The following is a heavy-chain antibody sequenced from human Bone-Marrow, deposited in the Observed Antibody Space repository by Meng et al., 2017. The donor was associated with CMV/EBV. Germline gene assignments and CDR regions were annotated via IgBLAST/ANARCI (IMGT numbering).Heavy chain of an antibody. Sequence: GESLKISCAASGFTFSSYSMNWVRQAPGKGLEWVSSISSSSSYIYYADSVKGRFTISRDNAKNSLYLQMNSLRAEDTAVYYCARAITPAPLVDYWGQGTLVTVSS. CDR3: ARAITPAPLVDY. CDR2: ISSSSSYI. J-gene: IGHJ4*02. V-gene: IGHV3-21*01. CDR1: GFTFSSYS. D-gene: IGHD4-23*01.